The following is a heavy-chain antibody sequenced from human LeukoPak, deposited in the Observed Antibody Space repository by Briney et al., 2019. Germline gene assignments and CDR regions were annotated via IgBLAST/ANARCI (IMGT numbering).Heavy chain of an antibody. V-gene: IGHV4-30-4*08. Sequence: PSETLSLTCTVSGGSISSGDYYWSWIRQPPGKGLEWIGYIYYSGSTYYNPSLKSRVTISVDTSKNQFSLKLSSVTAADTAVYYCARVVWGIAAAGYYFDYWGQGTLVTV. J-gene: IGHJ4*02. CDR2: IYYSGST. D-gene: IGHD6-13*01. CDR3: ARVVWGIAAAGYYFDY. CDR1: GGSISSGDYY.